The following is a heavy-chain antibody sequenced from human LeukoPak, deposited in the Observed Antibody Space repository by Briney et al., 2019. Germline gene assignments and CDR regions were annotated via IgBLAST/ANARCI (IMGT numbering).Heavy chain of an antibody. V-gene: IGHV3-11*04. CDR2: ISSSGSTI. Sequence: PGGSLRLSCAASGFTFSDYYMSWIRQAPGKGLEWVSYISSSGSTIYYADSVKGRFTISRDNAKNSLYLQMNSLRTEDTAVYYCARPMEPQVDIVADYWGQGTLVTVPS. CDR3: ARPMEPQVDIVADY. D-gene: IGHD5-12*01. J-gene: IGHJ4*02. CDR1: GFTFSDYY.